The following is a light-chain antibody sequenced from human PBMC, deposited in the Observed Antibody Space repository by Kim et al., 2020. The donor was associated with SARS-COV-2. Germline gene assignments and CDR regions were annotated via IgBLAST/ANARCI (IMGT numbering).Light chain of an antibody. Sequence: LSPGEAATLSCRASQSFSRTYLAWYQQKPGQAPKLLIFGAIRRATGIPDRFSGSGSETDFTLTISRLEPEDSAVYYCQQYGSPQYTFGQGTKLEI. J-gene: IGKJ2*01. CDR1: QSFSRTY. CDR2: GAI. CDR3: QQYGSPQYT. V-gene: IGKV3-20*01.